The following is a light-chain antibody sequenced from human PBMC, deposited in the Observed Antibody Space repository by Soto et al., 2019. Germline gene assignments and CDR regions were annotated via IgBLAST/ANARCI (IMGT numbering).Light chain of an antibody. V-gene: IGLV2-14*01. CDR3: SSYTSSNRV. J-gene: IGLJ3*02. Sequence: QSALTQPASVSGSPGQSITISCTGTSSDVGGHNYVSWYQQHPGKAPKLMIYEVSNRPSGVSNRFSGSKSDNTASLTISGLQAEDEADYYCSSYTSSNRVFGGGTKLTVL. CDR1: SSDVGGHNY. CDR2: EVS.